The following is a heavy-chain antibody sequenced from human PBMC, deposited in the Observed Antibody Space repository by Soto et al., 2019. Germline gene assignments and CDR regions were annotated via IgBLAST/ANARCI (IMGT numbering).Heavy chain of an antibody. CDR3: AKDRDSRGYDY. D-gene: IGHD3-22*01. CDR1: GFTFSGYA. V-gene: IGHV3-30-3*01. Sequence: GGSPRLSCAASGFTFSGYAMHWVRQAPGKGPEWVAIISYDGSDKYYADAVRGRFTISRDNSKNTLYLQMNSLRAEDTAMYYCAKDRDSRGYDYWGQGTLVTVSS. CDR2: ISYDGSDK. J-gene: IGHJ4*02.